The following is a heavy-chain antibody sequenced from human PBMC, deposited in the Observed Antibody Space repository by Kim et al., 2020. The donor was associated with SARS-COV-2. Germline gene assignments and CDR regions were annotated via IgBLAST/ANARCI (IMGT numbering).Heavy chain of an antibody. V-gene: IGHV1-46*01. D-gene: IGHD2-2*01. CDR1: GYTFTSYY. CDR2: INPSGGST. CDR3: ARDYCSTTSCYYNSFDP. J-gene: IGHJ5*02. Sequence: ASVKVSCKASGYTFTSYYMHWVRQAPGQGLEWMGIINPSGGSTSYAQKFQGRVTMTRDTSTSTVYMELSSLRSEETALYYCARDYCSTTSCYYNSFDPWGQGTRVTVSS.